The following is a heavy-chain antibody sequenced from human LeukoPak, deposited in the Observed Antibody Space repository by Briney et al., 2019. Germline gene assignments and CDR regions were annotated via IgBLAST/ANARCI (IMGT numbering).Heavy chain of an antibody. Sequence: GGSLRLSCAASGFTFSSDAMHWVRQAPGKGLEWVAVISYDGSNKYYTDSVKGRFTISRDNSKNTLYLQMNSLRAEDRAVYYCARDSDSSGWYEGMEYWGQGTLVTVSS. J-gene: IGHJ4*02. CDR3: ARDSDSSGWYEGMEY. CDR2: ISYDGSNK. CDR1: GFTFSSDA. V-gene: IGHV3-30-3*01. D-gene: IGHD6-19*01.